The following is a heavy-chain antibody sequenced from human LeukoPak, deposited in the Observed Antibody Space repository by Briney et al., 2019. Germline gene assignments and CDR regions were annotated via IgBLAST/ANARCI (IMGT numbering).Heavy chain of an antibody. J-gene: IGHJ4*02. D-gene: IGHD2-15*01. Sequence: PSETLSLTCTVSGGSISSYYWSWIRQPPGKGLEWIGYIYYSGSTNYNPPLKSRVTISVDTSKNQFSLKLSSVTAADTAVYYCARGYCSGGSCYSGYFDYWGQGTLVTVSS. CDR2: IYYSGST. CDR1: GGSISSYY. CDR3: ARGYCSGGSCYSGYFDY. V-gene: IGHV4-59*01.